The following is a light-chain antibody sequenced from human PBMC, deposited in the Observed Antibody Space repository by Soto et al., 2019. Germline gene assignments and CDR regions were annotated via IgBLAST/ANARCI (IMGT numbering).Light chain of an antibody. CDR1: QTINNRY. Sequence: EIVLTQSPGTLSLSPGERATLSCRASQTINNRYLAWYQQKPGQAPRLLIYGASSRATGIPDRFSGSGSGTDFTLNISRLEPEDFAVYYCQQFASSPRFTFGPGTKVDMK. CDR3: QQFASSPRFT. CDR2: GAS. J-gene: IGKJ3*01. V-gene: IGKV3-20*01.